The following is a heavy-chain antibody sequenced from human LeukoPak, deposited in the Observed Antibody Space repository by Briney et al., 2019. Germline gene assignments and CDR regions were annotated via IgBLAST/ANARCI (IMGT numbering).Heavy chain of an antibody. D-gene: IGHD6-13*01. J-gene: IGHJ4*02. CDR2: MNPNSGNT. Sequence: ASVKVSCKASGYTFTSYDINWVRQATGQGLGWMGWMNPNSGNTGYAQKFQGRVTMTRNTSISTAYMELSSLRSEDTAVYYCARGRVAAAAKGAFDYWGQGTLVTVSS. CDR1: GYTFTSYD. V-gene: IGHV1-8*01. CDR3: ARGRVAAAAKGAFDY.